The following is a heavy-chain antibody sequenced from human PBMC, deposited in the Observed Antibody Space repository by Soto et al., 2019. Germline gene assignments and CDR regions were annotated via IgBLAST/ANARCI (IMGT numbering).Heavy chain of an antibody. D-gene: IGHD3-10*01. CDR2: IYYSGST. CDR1: GDIRSSYY. V-gene: IGHV4-39*01. J-gene: IGHJ4*02. CDR3: ATLWFGEADY. Sequence: QLQLQESGPGLVKPSESLSLTCTVSGDIRSSYYWGWIRQPPGKGLEWIGSIYYSGSTYYNPSLKGRVTISVDTSKNQFSLKLSSVTAADTAVYYCATLWFGEADYWGQGTLVTVSS.